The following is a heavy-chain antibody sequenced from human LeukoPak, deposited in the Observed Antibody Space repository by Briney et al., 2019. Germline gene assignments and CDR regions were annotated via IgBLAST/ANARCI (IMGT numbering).Heavy chain of an antibody. J-gene: IGHJ5*02. V-gene: IGHV3-48*01. CDR2: ISSSSSTI. D-gene: IGHD3-22*01. Sequence: GGSLRLSCAASGFTFSSYSMNWVRQAPGKGLEWVSYISSSSSTIYYADSVKGRFTISRDNAKNSLYLQMNSLRAEDTAVYYCARVPYYDSSGHNWFDPWGQGTLVTVSS. CDR1: GFTFSSYS. CDR3: ARVPYYDSSGHNWFDP.